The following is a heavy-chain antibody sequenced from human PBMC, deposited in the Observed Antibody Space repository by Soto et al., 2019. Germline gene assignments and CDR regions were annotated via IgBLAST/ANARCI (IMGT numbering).Heavy chain of an antibody. D-gene: IGHD6-13*01. CDR2: ISAYNGNT. CDR3: ARDRPPIAAAGDTDFDY. Sequence: ASVKVSCKASGYTFTSYGISWVRQAPGQGLEWMGWISAYNGNTNYAQKLQGRVTMTTDTSTSTAYMELRSLRSDDTAVYYCARDRPPIAAAGDTDFDYWGQGTLVTVS. V-gene: IGHV1-18*01. J-gene: IGHJ4*02. CDR1: GYTFTSYG.